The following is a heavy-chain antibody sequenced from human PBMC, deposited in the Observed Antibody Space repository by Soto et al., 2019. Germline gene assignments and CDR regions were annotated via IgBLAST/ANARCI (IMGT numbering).Heavy chain of an antibody. Sequence: PSETLSLTCTVSGGSISSYYWSWIRQPPGKGLEWIGYIYYSGSTNYNPSLKSRVTISVDTSKNQFSLKLSSVTAADTAVFYCAREYSNPPGPFDYWGQRALVTGSA. V-gene: IGHV4-59*01. D-gene: IGHD6-13*01. CDR2: IYYSGST. J-gene: IGHJ4*02. CDR1: GGSISSYY. CDR3: AREYSNPPGPFDY.